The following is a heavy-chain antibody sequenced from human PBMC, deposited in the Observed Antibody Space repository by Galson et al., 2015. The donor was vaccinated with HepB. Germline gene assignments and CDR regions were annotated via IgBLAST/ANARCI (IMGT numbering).Heavy chain of an antibody. CDR1: GYTFTSYG. J-gene: IGHJ5*02. V-gene: IGHV1-18*01. CDR2: ISAYNGNT. CDR3: ARDLSPPPTYYYDSRGGGWFDP. Sequence: SVKVSCKASGYTFTSYGISWVRQAPGQGLEWMGWISAYNGNTKYAQKVQGRVTLTTDTSTSTAYMELSSLRSDDTAVYYCARDLSPPPTYYYDSRGGGWFDPWGQGTLVTVSS. D-gene: IGHD3-22*01.